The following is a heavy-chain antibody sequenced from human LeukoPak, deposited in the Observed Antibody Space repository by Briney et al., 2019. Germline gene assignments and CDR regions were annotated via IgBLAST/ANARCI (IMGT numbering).Heavy chain of an antibody. D-gene: IGHD1-26*01. CDR1: GYTFTGYY. Sequence: ASVKVSCKASGYTFTGYYMHWVRQAPGQGLEWVGWITTYNGNTNYAQKIQDRVTMTTDTSTSTAYMELRSLRSDDTAVYYCARTYIADSGGYSAFDYWGQGTLVTVSS. J-gene: IGHJ4*02. V-gene: IGHV1-18*04. CDR2: ITTYNGNT. CDR3: ARTYIADSGGYSAFDY.